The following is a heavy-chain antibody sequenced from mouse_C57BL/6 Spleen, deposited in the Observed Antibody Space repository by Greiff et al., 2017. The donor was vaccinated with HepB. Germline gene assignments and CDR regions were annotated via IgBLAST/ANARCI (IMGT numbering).Heavy chain of an antibody. CDR1: GYTFTSYW. J-gene: IGHJ2*01. V-gene: IGHV1-64*01. D-gene: IGHD3-2*02. CDR3: ARWGTAQATGY. CDR2: IHPNSGST. Sequence: QVQLQQPGAELVKPGASVKLSCKASGYTFTSYWMHWVKQRPGQGLEWIGMIHPNSGSTNYNEKFKSKATLTVDKSSSTAYMQLSSLTSEDSAVYYCARWGTAQATGYWGQGTTLTVSS.